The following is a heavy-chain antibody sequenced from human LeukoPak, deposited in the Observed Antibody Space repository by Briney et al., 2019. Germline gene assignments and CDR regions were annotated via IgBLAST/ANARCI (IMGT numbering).Heavy chain of an antibody. V-gene: IGHV5-51*01. CDR2: IYPGGSDT. J-gene: IGHJ4*02. D-gene: IGHD1-1*01. CDR3: ARQDGNSKYYFDY. CDR1: GYSFTSYW. Sequence: GESLKISCKGSGYSFTSYWIGWVRHVPGKGLEYMGIIYPGGSDTRYRPSFQGQVTISVDKSISTAYLQWSSLKASDTAMYYCARQDGNSKYYFDYWGQGTLVTVSS.